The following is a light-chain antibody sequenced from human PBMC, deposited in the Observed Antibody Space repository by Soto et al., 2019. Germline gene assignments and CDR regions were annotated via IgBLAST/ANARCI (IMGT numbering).Light chain of an antibody. CDR3: QQYDNLQSGGLFT. CDR1: QDISNY. Sequence: DIQMTQSPSSLSASVGDRVTITCQASQDISNYLNWYQQKPGKAPKLLIYDASNLEKGVPSRFSGRGSGTDFTFTISSLQPEDIATYYCQQYDNLQSGGLFTFGPGTKVDIK. J-gene: IGKJ3*01. V-gene: IGKV1-33*01. CDR2: DAS.